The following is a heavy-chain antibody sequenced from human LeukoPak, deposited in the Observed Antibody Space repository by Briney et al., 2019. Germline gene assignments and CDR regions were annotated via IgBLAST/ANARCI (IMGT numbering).Heavy chain of an antibody. Sequence: PGGSLRLSCVASGFTFSTYNMNWVRQAPGKGLEWVSFISSSSSTYIYYAESVKGRFTISRDDAKNSLYLQMNSLRAEDTAIYFCARVDYFDFWGQGTLVTVSS. CDR3: ARVDYFDF. V-gene: IGHV3-21*06. CDR2: ISSSSSTYI. J-gene: IGHJ4*02. CDR1: GFTFSTYN.